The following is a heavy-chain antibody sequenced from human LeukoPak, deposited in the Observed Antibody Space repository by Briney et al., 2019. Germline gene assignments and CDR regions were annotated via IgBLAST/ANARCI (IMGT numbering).Heavy chain of an antibody. CDR3: ARDLMETSPWTTEGFDP. CDR2: ISSSSSTI. D-gene: IGHD3/OR15-3a*01. V-gene: IGHV3-48*01. CDR1: GFTFSSYS. J-gene: IGHJ5*02. Sequence: PGGSLRLSCAASGFTFSSYSMNWVRQAPGKGLEWVSYISSSSSTIYYAVSVKGRFTISRDNAKNSLYLQMNSLRAEDTAVYYCARDLMETSPWTTEGFDPWGQGTLVTVSS.